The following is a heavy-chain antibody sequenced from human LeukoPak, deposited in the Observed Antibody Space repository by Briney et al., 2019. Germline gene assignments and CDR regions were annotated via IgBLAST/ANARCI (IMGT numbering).Heavy chain of an antibody. J-gene: IGHJ4*02. CDR3: AKLGAYSSSWYGFFDY. D-gene: IGHD6-13*01. Sequence: YWIGWVRPMPGKGLEWMGIIYPGESETRYSPSVQGQVTISADKSITTAYLQWSSLKASDTAMYYCAKLGAYSSSWYGFFDYWGQGTLVAVSS. CDR2: IYPGESET. V-gene: IGHV5-51*01. CDR1: YW.